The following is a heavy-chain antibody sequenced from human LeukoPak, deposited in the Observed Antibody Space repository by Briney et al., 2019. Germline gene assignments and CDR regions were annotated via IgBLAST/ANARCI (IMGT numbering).Heavy chain of an antibody. CDR2: IYYSGST. CDR1: GGSISSGGYY. V-gene: IGHV4-31*03. CDR3: ARGDILTGYPPLRY. D-gene: IGHD3-9*01. J-gene: IGHJ4*02. Sequence: SQTLSLTCTVSGGSISSGGYYWSWIRQHPGKGLEWIGYIYYSGSTYYNPSLKSRVTISVDTSKNQFSLKLSSVTAADTAVYYCARGDILTGYPPLRYWGQGTLVTVSS.